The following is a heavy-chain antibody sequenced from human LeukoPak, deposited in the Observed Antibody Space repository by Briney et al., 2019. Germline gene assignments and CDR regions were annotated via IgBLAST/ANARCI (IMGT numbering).Heavy chain of an antibody. Sequence: PSETLSLTXTVSGGSISSYYWSWIRQPPGKGLEWIGHIYYSGSTNYNPSLKSRVTISVDTSKNQFSLKLSSVTAADTAVYYCARDHTYYDILTGYSFGAFDIWGQGTMVTVSS. V-gene: IGHV4-59*01. J-gene: IGHJ3*02. D-gene: IGHD3-9*01. CDR1: GGSISSYY. CDR2: IYYSGST. CDR3: ARDHTYYDILTGYSFGAFDI.